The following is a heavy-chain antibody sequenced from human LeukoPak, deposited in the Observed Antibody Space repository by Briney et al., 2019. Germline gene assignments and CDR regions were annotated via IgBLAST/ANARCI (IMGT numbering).Heavy chain of an antibody. CDR2: VSSSSSTI. V-gene: IGHV3-48*02. CDR1: GFTFSSYS. CDR3: ARVGYYGSGNYYNYYYGMDV. Sequence: TGGSLRLSCAASGFTFSSYSMNWVRQAPGKGLEWVSYVSSSSSTIYYADSVEGRFTISRDNAKNSLYLQMNSLRDEDTAVFYCARVGYYGSGNYYNYYYGMDVWGQGTTVTVSS. J-gene: IGHJ6*02. D-gene: IGHD3-10*01.